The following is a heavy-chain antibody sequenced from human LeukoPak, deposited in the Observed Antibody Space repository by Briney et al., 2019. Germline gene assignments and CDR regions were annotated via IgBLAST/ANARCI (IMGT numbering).Heavy chain of an antibody. CDR1: GYTFTSYY. CDR3: ARPTTVGNAFHI. V-gene: IGHV1-46*01. Sequence: ASVKVSCKTSGYTFTSYYIHWVRQAPGQGLEWMGIINPSGGSTAYAQKFQGRVTMTRDTSTNTVYMESSSLRSEDTAVYYCARPTTVGNAFHIWGQGTMVTVSS. D-gene: IGHD4-23*01. J-gene: IGHJ3*02. CDR2: INPSGGST.